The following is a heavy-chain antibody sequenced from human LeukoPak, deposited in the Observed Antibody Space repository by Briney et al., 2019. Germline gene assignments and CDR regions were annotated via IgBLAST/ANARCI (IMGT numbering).Heavy chain of an antibody. Sequence: SETLSLTCTVSGGSISSYYWSWIRQPPGKGLEWIGYIYYSGSTNYNPSLKSRVTISVDTSKNQFSLKLSSVTAADTAVYYCARVKAPARYYDSSGYYYFDYWGQGTLVTVSS. CDR1: GGSISSYY. D-gene: IGHD3-22*01. CDR2: IYYSGST. V-gene: IGHV4-59*12. J-gene: IGHJ4*02. CDR3: ARVKAPARYYDSSGYYYFDY.